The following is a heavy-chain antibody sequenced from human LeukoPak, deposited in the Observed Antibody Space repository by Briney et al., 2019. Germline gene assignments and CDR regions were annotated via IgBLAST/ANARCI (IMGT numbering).Heavy chain of an antibody. CDR1: GFTFSNHG. J-gene: IGHJ1*01. Sequence: GRSLRLSCAASGFTFSNHGMHWVRQAPGKGLEWVAVIWYDGSNKSYGDSVKGRFTISRDNSKNTLYLQMNSLRAEDTAVYYCAKTGYDISFIQHWGQGTLVTVSS. V-gene: IGHV3-33*06. CDR2: IWYDGSNK. CDR3: AKTGYDISFIQH. D-gene: IGHD3-9*01.